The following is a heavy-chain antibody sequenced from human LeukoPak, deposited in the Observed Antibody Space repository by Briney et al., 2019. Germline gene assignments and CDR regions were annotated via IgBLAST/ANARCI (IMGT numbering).Heavy chain of an antibody. V-gene: IGHV3-30-3*01. D-gene: IGHD6-19*01. CDR1: GFTFSSYG. J-gene: IGHJ6*02. CDR2: ISYDGSNK. Sequence: PGRSLRLSCAASGFTFSSYGIHCVRQAPGKGLEWVAIISYDGSNKYYADSVKGRFTISRDTSKNTLYLQMNSLRAEDTAVYYCARAGYSSGWYNGLDVWGQGTTVTVSS. CDR3: ARAGYSSGWYNGLDV.